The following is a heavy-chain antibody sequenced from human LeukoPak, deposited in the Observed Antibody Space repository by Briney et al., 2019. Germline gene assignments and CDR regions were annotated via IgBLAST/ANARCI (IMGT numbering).Heavy chain of an antibody. CDR3: ARGSGIAVAGYYYYGMDV. V-gene: IGHV1-69*13. CDR2: IIPIFGTA. CDR1: GGTFSSYA. D-gene: IGHD6-19*01. J-gene: IGHJ6*02. Sequence: VKVSCKASGGTFSSYAISWVRQAPGQGLEWMGGIIPIFGTANYAQKFQGRVTITADESTSTAYMELSSLRSEDTAVYYCARGSGIAVAGYYYYGMDVWGQGTTVTVSS.